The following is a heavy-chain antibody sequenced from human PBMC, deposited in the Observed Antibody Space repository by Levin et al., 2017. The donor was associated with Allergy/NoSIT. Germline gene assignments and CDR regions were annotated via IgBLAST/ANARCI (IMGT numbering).Heavy chain of an antibody. D-gene: IGHD3-10*01. CDR1: GFTFSDHY. CDR3: ASVIQNYGSGKGDYSYYGMDV. J-gene: IGHJ6*02. CDR2: IRNKVNSYTT. Sequence: PGGSLRLSCAASGFTFSDHYMDWVRQAPGKGLEWVGRIRNKVNSYTTEYAASVKGRFAISRDDLKNSLYLQMNSLKTEDTARYTCASVIQNYGSGKGDYSYYGMDVWGQGTTVTVSS. V-gene: IGHV3-72*01.